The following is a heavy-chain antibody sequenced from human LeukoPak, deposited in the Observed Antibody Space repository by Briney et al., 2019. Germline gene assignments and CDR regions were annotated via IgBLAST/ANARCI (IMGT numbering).Heavy chain of an antibody. CDR3: ASSGFGESDY. V-gene: IGHV4-4*07. Sequence: SETLSLTCTVSGGSISSYYWSWIRQPAGKGLEWIGRFYTSGTTNYNPSLKSRVTMSVDTSKKHFSLKLSSVTAADTAVYYCASSGFGESDYWGQGTLVTVSS. CDR2: FYTSGTT. J-gene: IGHJ4*02. D-gene: IGHD3-10*01. CDR1: GGSISSYY.